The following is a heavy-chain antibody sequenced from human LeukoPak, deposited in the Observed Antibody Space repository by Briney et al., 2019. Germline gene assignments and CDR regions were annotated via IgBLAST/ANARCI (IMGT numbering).Heavy chain of an antibody. D-gene: IGHD3-10*01. CDR2: ISGSGAST. Sequence: GGSLRLSGAASGFTFSSYAMSWVRQAPGKGLEWVAVISGSGASTYYADSVKGRFTISRDNSKNTLYLQMNSLRAEDTAVYYCAKVRFGVTARYYFDYWGQGTLVTVSS. V-gene: IGHV3-23*01. CDR3: AKVRFGVTARYYFDY. J-gene: IGHJ4*02. CDR1: GFTFSSYA.